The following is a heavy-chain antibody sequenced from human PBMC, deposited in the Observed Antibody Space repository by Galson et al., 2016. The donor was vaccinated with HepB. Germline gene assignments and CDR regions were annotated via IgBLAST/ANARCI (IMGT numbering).Heavy chain of an antibody. CDR2: IIPFFRTT. CDR3: ARAAARINYGDYDIHASDM. V-gene: IGHV1-69*13. D-gene: IGHD4-17*01. CDR1: GGTFSRYC. Sequence: SVKVSCKASGGTFSRYCFSWVRQAPGQGLEWMGGIIPFFRTTDYAQKFRGRVTITADESTSTVFMGVSSLRSEDTAMYFCARAAARINYGDYDIHASDMWGQGTMVTVAS. J-gene: IGHJ3*02.